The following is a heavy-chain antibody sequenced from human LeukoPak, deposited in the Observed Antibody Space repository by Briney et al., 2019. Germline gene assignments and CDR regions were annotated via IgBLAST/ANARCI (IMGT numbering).Heavy chain of an antibody. Sequence: GGSLRLSCAASGFTFNNFAMSWVRQAPGKGLEWVSAISGSGGCTYYADSVKGRFTISRDNSKNTLYVQMNSLRAEDTAVYYCARGPSGYHNTGGQGTLVTVSS. J-gene: IGHJ4*02. CDR1: GFTFNNFA. CDR2: ISGSGGCT. D-gene: IGHD5-12*01. CDR3: ARGPSGYHNT. V-gene: IGHV3-23*01.